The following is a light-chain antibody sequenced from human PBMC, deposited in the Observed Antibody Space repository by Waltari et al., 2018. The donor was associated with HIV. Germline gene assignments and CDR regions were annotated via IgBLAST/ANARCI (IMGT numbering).Light chain of an antibody. CDR2: DAS. J-gene: IGKJ3*01. CDR3: QQYENVPVT. CDR1: QDISSY. V-gene: IGKV1-33*01. Sequence: DIQMTQSPSSLSASVGDRVTITCQASQDISSYLNWYQQKPGKAPKLLIYDASDLETGVPSRFSGSGSGKDFTFTISSLQPADIATYYCQQYENVPVTFGPGTKVEIK.